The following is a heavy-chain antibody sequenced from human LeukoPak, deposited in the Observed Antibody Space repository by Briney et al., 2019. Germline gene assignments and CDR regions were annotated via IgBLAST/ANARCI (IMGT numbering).Heavy chain of an antibody. CDR2: IYYSGST. V-gene: IGHV4-59*08. CDR3: ARRNCSGGSCYFDY. J-gene: IGHJ4*02. Sequence: SETLSLTCTVSGGSIGSYYWSWIRQPPGKGLEWIGYIYYSGSTNYNPSLKSRVTISVDTSKNQFSLKLSSVTAADTAVYYCARRNCSGGSCYFDYWGQGTLVTVSS. D-gene: IGHD2-15*01. CDR1: GGSIGSYY.